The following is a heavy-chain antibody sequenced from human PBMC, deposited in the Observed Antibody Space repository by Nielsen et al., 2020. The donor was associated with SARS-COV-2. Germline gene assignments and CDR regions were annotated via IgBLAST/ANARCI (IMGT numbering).Heavy chain of an antibody. CDR1: RDTFTGYY. Sequence: ASVKVSCKASRDTFTGYYVHWVRQAPGQGLEWMGRINPTLGGTHYAQKFQGRVTMTTDTSTRTAYMELRSLRSDDTAVYYCARDQDPDGGVYGGYVMSGWWGYWGQGTLVSVSS. D-gene: IGHD4-23*01. V-gene: IGHV1-2*06. CDR3: ARDQDPDGGVYGGYVMSGWWGY. CDR2: INPTLGGT. J-gene: IGHJ4*02.